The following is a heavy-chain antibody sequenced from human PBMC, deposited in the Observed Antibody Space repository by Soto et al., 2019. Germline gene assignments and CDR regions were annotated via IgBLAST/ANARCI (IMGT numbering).Heavy chain of an antibody. V-gene: IGHV3-23*01. D-gene: IGHD6-13*01. Sequence: GGSLRLSCAASGFTFGIYAMSWVRQAPGKWLEWVSSISGSGGSIYYAHSVKGRFTISRDKTKNTLDLQMNSLRAEDTAVYHCARVAPEYSSTPRRFDFWGQGXLVTVYS. CDR3: ARVAPEYSSTPRRFDF. CDR1: GFTFGIYA. CDR2: ISGSGGSI. J-gene: IGHJ4*02.